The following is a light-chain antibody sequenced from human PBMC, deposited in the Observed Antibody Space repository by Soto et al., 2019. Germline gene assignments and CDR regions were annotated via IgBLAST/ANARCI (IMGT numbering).Light chain of an antibody. J-gene: IGLJ1*01. CDR3: SSHTSGSTRV. V-gene: IGLV2-14*01. CDR2: EVT. Sequence: QSALTPPASVSGSLGLSIVISCTGTSSDVGGYDYVSWYQQHPDKAPKLMIYEVTKRPSGVSNRFSGSKSGNTASLTISGLQPEDEADYYCSSHTSGSTRVFGSGTKVTVL. CDR1: SSDVGGYDY.